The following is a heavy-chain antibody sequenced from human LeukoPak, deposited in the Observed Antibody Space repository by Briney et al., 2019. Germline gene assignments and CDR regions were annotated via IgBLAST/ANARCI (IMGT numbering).Heavy chain of an antibody. V-gene: IGHV4-59*01. CDR3: ARVEEGYGSGRRENYYYYYMDV. Sequence: PSETLSLTCTVSGGSINSYYWSWIRQPPGKGLEFIGYIYYTGTANYNPSLKSRVTISVDTSKNQFSLKLSSVTAADTAVYYCARVEEGYGSGRRENYYYYYMDVWGKGTTVTISS. CDR1: GGSINSYY. D-gene: IGHD3-10*01. CDR2: IYYTGTA. J-gene: IGHJ6*03.